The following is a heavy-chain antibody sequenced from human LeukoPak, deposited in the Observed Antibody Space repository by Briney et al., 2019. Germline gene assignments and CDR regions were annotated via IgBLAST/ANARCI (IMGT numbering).Heavy chain of an antibody. V-gene: IGHV1-18*01. CDR1: GYTFTSYG. Sequence: GASVKVSCKASGYTFTSYGISWVRQAPGQGLEWMGWISAYNGNTNYAQKLQGRVTMTTDTSTSTAYMELRSLRSDDTAVYYCARYESGTYQYYFDYWGQGTLVTVSS. CDR3: ARYESGTYQYYFDY. J-gene: IGHJ4*02. CDR2: ISAYNGNT. D-gene: IGHD1-26*01.